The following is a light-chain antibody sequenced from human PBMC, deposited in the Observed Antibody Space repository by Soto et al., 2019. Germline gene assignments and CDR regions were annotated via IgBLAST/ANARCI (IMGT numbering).Light chain of an antibody. CDR2: GAS. CDR1: RSVSNSY. CDR3: QQYGSSRT. Sequence: EIVLTQSPGTLSLSPGERATLSCRASRSVSNSYLAWYQQRPGQAPRLLIYGASSRATGIPDRFSGSGSGTDFTLTISRLEPEDFAVHYCQQYGSSRTFGQGTKVEIK. V-gene: IGKV3-20*01. J-gene: IGKJ1*01.